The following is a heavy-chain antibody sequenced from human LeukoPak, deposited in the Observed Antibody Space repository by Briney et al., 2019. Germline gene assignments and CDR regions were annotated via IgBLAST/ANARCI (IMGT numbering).Heavy chain of an antibody. V-gene: IGHV4-39*01. CDR2: IYYSGST. Sequence: SETLSLTCTVSGGSISSRSYYWGWIRQPPGKGLVWIGSIYYSGSTYYNPSLKSRVTISVDTSKNQFSLKLSSVTAADTAVYYCARRQPSSGWYGGGTNWFDPWGQGTLVTVSS. D-gene: IGHD6-19*01. CDR3: ARRQPSSGWYGGGTNWFDP. CDR1: GGSISSRSYY. J-gene: IGHJ5*02.